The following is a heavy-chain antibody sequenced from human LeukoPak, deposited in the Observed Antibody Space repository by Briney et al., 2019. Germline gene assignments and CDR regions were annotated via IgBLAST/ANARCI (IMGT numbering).Heavy chain of an antibody. Sequence: ASVKVSCKASGYXFTTYYIHWVRQAPGQGLEWMGIINPSGGSTSYAQKFQGRVTMTGGTSTSTVYMELSSLRSEDTALYYCARDLLSTTIWDLRAFDIWGQGTMVTVSS. J-gene: IGHJ3*02. CDR1: GYXFTTYY. V-gene: IGHV1-46*01. D-gene: IGHD2-15*01. CDR2: INPSGGST. CDR3: ARDLLSTTIWDLRAFDI.